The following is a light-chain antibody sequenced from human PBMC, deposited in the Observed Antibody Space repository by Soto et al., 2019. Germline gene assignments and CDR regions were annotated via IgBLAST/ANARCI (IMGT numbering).Light chain of an antibody. Sequence: EIVLTQSPATLSLSPGERATLSCRASQSVSSYLAWYQQKPGQAPRLLIYDASNRATGIPARFSGSGSGTDFTLTISSREPEYFAVYYCQQRSNWPLTFGGGTKVEIK. CDR1: QSVSSY. J-gene: IGKJ4*01. CDR2: DAS. CDR3: QQRSNWPLT. V-gene: IGKV3-11*01.